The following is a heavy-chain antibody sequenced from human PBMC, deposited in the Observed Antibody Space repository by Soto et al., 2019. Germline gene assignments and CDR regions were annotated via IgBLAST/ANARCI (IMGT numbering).Heavy chain of an antibody. D-gene: IGHD3-10*02. CDR2: IYYSGNT. J-gene: IGHJ6*03. V-gene: IGHV4-31*03. Sequence: LTCSVSGGSISSGYYWTWIRQHPGKGLAWIGYIYYSGNTYYNPSLKSRVTISVDTSKNQFSLKLSSVTAADTAVYYCASTDYVACYMDVWGQGTTVTVSS. CDR3: ASTDYVACYMDV. CDR1: GGSISSGYY.